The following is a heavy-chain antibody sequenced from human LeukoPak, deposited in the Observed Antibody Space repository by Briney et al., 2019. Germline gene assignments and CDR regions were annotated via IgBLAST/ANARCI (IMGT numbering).Heavy chain of an antibody. CDR3: ARGHYGSGSYYMDV. V-gene: IGHV4-59*01. J-gene: IGHJ6*04. CDR2: IYYTGST. CDR1: GGSISSYY. Sequence: PSETLSLTCTVSGGSISSYYWSWIRLPPGKGLEWIGYIYYTGSTNNNPSLNSRGTISVDTSKKQFSLKLSSVTAADTAVYYCARGHYGSGSYYMDVWGKGTTVTVSS. D-gene: IGHD3-10*01.